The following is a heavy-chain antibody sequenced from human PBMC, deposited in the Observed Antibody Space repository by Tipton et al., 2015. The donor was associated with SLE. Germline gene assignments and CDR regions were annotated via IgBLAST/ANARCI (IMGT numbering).Heavy chain of an antibody. V-gene: IGHV1-46*01. J-gene: IGHJ3*02. CDR1: GYTFTSYY. Sequence: QSGAEVKKPGASVKVSCKASGYTFTSYYMHWVRQAPGQGLEWMGIINPSGGSTSYAQKFQGRITMTRATSPSTVDMELSSLRSEDTAVYCCARGDRTHDAFDIWGQGTMVTVSS. CDR3: ARGDRTHDAFDI. CDR2: INPSGGST.